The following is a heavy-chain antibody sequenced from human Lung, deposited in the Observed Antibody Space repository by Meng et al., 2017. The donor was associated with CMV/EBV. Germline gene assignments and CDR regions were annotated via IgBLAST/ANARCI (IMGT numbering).Heavy chain of an antibody. J-gene: IGHJ4*02. Sequence: SXXVSXXASGYTFINYGITWVRQAPGQGLEWMGWISPYNRNTNYAQRLQGRVTMTADTSTSTAYMELRSLRSDDTAVYYCARLDYSSSSCGYWAQGTLVTVAS. CDR2: ISPYNRNT. D-gene: IGHD6-6*01. V-gene: IGHV1-18*01. CDR1: GYTFINYG. CDR3: ARLDYSSSSCGY.